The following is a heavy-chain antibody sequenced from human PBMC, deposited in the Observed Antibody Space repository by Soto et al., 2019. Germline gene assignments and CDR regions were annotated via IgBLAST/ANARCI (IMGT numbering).Heavy chain of an antibody. J-gene: IGHJ3*02. CDR3: ARGYCSGGSCYFLPTPNAFDI. V-gene: IGHV1-18*01. Sequence: ASVKVSCKASGYTFTSYGISWVRQAPGQGLEWMGWISAYNGNTNYAQKLQGRVTMTTDTSTSTAYMELRSLRSDDTALYYCARGYCSGGSCYFLPTPNAFDIWGQGTMVTVSS. CDR2: ISAYNGNT. D-gene: IGHD2-15*01. CDR1: GYTFTSYG.